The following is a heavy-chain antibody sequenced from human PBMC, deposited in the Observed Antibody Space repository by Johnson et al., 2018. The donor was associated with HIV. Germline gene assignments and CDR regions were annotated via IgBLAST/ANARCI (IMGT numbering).Heavy chain of an antibody. CDR2: ISWNSGSK. CDR1: GFIFNDYA. V-gene: IGHV3-9*01. CDR3: AVIAVAGGGAFDI. D-gene: IGHD6-19*01. Sequence: VQLVESGGGMVQPGRSLRLSCAATGFIFNDYALHWVRQAPGKGLEWVSGISWNSGSKDYADSVKGRFTISRDNAKNSLYLQMNSLRAEDTALYYCAVIAVAGGGAFDIWGQGTMVTVSS. J-gene: IGHJ3*02.